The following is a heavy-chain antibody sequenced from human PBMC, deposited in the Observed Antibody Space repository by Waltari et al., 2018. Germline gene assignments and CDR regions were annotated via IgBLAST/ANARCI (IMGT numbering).Heavy chain of an antibody. Sequence: QVQLQESGPGLVKPSETLSLTCTVSGGSISSHYWSRIRQPPGKGLEWIGYIYYSGSTHYNPSLKSRVTISVDTSKNQFSLKLSSVTAADTAVYYCARDALGRFDYWGQGTLVTVSS. V-gene: IGHV4-59*11. J-gene: IGHJ4*02. CDR2: IYYSGST. D-gene: IGHD1-26*01. CDR1: GGSISSHY. CDR3: ARDALGRFDY.